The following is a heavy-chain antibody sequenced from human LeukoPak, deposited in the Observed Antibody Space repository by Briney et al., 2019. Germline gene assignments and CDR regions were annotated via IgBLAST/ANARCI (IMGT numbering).Heavy chain of an antibody. D-gene: IGHD3-10*01. CDR1: GFTFSSYA. J-gene: IGHJ4*02. CDR2: ISYDGTNK. Sequence: PGGSLRLSCAASGFTFSSYAMHWVRQAPGKGLEWVTIISYDGTNKYYADSVEGRFTISRDNSKNTLYLQMNSLRAEDTAVYYCAKDGKYYGSGSYGMLDYWGQGTLVTVSS. CDR3: AKDGKYYGSGSYGMLDY. V-gene: IGHV3-30*04.